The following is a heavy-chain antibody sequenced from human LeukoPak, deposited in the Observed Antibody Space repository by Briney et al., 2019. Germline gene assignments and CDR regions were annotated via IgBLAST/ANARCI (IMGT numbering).Heavy chain of an antibody. V-gene: IGHV4-59*08. Sequence: SETLSLTCTVSGGSISSYYWSWIRQPPGKGLEWIGYIYYSGSTNYNPSLKSRVTISVDTSKNQFSLKLSSVTAADTAVYHCASLDYYYYGMDVWGQGTTVTLSS. CDR1: GGSISSYY. CDR2: IYYSGST. J-gene: IGHJ6*02. CDR3: ASLDYYYYGMDV.